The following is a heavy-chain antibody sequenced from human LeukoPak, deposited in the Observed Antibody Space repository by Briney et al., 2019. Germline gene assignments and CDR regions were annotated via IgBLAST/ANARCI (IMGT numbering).Heavy chain of an antibody. CDR1: GGSISSSSYY. CDR2: IYYSGGT. J-gene: IGHJ5*02. CDR3: ARGGGSGSYVAHDGFDP. V-gene: IGHV4-39*07. D-gene: IGHD3-10*01. Sequence: SETLSLTCTVSGGSISSSSYYWGWIRQPPGKGLEWIGSIYYSGGTYYNPSLKSRVTISVDMSKNQFSLKLSSVTAADTAVYYCARGGGSGSYVAHDGFDPWGQGTLVTVSS.